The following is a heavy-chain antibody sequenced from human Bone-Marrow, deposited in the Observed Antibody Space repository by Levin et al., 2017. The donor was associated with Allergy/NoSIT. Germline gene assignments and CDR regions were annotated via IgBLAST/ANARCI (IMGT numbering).Heavy chain of an antibody. Sequence: LSLTCAASGLSFSNYDMNWVRQAPGKGLEWGSSISSGSSHIDYADSVKGRFTISRDNAKNSLYLQMNSLRLEETAVYFCASWAMFYYDGSDFDYFYYGMDVWGQGTTVTVSS. CDR1: GLSFSNYD. J-gene: IGHJ6*02. CDR3: ASWAMFYYDGSDFDYFYYGMDV. D-gene: IGHD3-16*01. V-gene: IGHV3-21*06. CDR2: ISSGSSHI.